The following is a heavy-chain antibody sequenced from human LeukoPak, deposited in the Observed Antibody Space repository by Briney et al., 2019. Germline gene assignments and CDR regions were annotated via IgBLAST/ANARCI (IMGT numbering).Heavy chain of an antibody. D-gene: IGHD5-18*01. CDR3: ARSPKSQLWPTVNWFDP. CDR1: GGTFSSYA. Sequence: GSSVKVSCKASGGTFSSYAISWVRQAPGQGLEWMGGIIPILCTANYEQKFQGRVTIPKHESKSKEYMELSSLRSEDTAVYYCARSPKSQLWPTVNWFDPWGQGTLVTVPS. J-gene: IGHJ5*02. V-gene: IGHV1-69*05. CDR2: IIPILCTA.